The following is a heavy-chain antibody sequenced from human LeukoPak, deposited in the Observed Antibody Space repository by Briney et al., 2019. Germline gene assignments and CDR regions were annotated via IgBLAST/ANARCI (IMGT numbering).Heavy chain of an antibody. Sequence: GGSLRLSCAASGFTFDSHAMAWVRQAPGAGLEWVSGITGNGFETFCADPVRGRFTISRDNSKNTLYLQMNSLRAEDTALYYCAREGLERIFHFDYWGQGTLVTVSS. V-gene: IGHV3-23*01. CDR3: AREGLERIFHFDY. CDR2: ITGNGFET. CDR1: GFTFDSHA. D-gene: IGHD1-1*01. J-gene: IGHJ4*02.